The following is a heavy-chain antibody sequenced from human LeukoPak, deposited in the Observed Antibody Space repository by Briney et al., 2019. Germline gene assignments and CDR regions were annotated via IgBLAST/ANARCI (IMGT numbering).Heavy chain of an antibody. D-gene: IGHD3-22*01. CDR1: GVTLSNYG. J-gene: IGHJ4*02. Sequence: GGSLRLSCAVSGVTLSNYGMSWVRQAPGKGLEWVAGISGSGGSTNYADSVKGRFTISRDSPKNALYLQMNSLRAEDTAVYFCAKRGVVIRVILVGFHKEANYFDSWGQGALVTVSS. V-gene: IGHV3-23*01. CDR3: AKRGVVIRVILVGFHKEANYFDS. CDR2: ISGSGGST.